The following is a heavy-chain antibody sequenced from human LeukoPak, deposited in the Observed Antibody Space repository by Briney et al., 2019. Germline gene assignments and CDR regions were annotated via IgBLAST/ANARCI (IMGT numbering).Heavy chain of an antibody. V-gene: IGHV1-18*01. D-gene: IGHD6-6*01. CDR2: ISAYNGNT. CDR3: ARWSYSSSPGVGYYDYYMHV. Sequence: GASVKVSCKAYGYTFTSYGISWVRQAPGQGLEWMGWISAYNGNTNYAQKLQGRVTMTTDTSTSTAYMELRSLRSDDTAVYYCARWSYSSSPGVGYYDYYMHVWGKGTTVTVSS. CDR1: GYTFTSYG. J-gene: IGHJ6*03.